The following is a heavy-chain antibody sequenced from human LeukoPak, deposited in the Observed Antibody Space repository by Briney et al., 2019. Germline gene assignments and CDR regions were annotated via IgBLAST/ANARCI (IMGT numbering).Heavy chain of an antibody. CDR3: ARAYDFYYYMDV. J-gene: IGHJ6*03. Sequence: SKTLSLTCTVSDASLSSSFYYWGWIRQPPGRGLEWIGSIYYRGSSYYNPSLGSRLSISFDTSKRQFSLKLNSVTAADTAVYYCARAYDFYYYMDVWGKGTTVTVFS. V-gene: IGHV4-39*07. CDR2: IYYRGSS. CDR1: DASLSSSFYY.